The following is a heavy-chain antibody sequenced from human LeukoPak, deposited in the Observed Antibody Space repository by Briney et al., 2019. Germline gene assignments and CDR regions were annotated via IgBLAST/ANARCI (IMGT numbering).Heavy chain of an antibody. Sequence: SETLSLTCTVSGGSISSSSYYWGWIRQPPGKGLEWIESIYYSGSTYYNPSLKSRVTISVDTSKNQFSLKLSSVTAADTAVYYCARIPIAAAGYYYYYYMDVWGKGTTVTVSS. CDR2: IYYSGST. CDR3: ARIPIAAAGYYYYYYMDV. J-gene: IGHJ6*03. CDR1: GGSISSSSYY. V-gene: IGHV4-39*01. D-gene: IGHD6-13*01.